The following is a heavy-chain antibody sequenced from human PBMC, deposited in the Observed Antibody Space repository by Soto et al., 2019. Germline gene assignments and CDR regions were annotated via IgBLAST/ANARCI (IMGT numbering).Heavy chain of an antibody. D-gene: IGHD3-3*01. CDR3: AREKPQRPKKIFGVVMDYYFDY. CDR1: GYTFTSYA. Sequence: ASVKVSCKASGYTFTSYAMHWVRQAPGQRLEWMGWINAGNGNTKYSQKFQGRVTITRDTSASTAYMELSSLRSEDTAVYYCAREKPQRPKKIFGVVMDYYFDYWGQGTLVTVS. V-gene: IGHV1-3*01. CDR2: INAGNGNT. J-gene: IGHJ4*02.